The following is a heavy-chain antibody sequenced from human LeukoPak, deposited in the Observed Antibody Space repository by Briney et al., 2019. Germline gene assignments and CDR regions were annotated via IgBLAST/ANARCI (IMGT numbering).Heavy chain of an antibody. J-gene: IGHJ6*03. CDR2: ISGSGGTT. V-gene: IGHV3-23*01. Sequence: SLRLSCAASGFIFNNYAMSWVRQAPGKGLEWVSVISGSGGTTNHADSVKGRFTISRDNSKNTLYLQMNSRRAEDTAVYYCAKGKLHYMDVWGKGTTVTVPS. CDR1: GFIFNNYA. CDR3: AKGKLHYMDV. D-gene: IGHD1-1*01.